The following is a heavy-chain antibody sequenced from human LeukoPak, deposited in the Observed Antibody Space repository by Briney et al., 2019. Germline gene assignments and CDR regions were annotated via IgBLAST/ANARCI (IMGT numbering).Heavy chain of an antibody. CDR3: ARVGRGYSYGHYFDY. CDR1: GFTFSSYW. CDR2: IKQDGSEK. D-gene: IGHD5-18*01. J-gene: IGHJ4*02. V-gene: IGHV3-7*01. Sequence: PGGSLRLSCAASGFTFSSYWMSWVRQAPGKGLEWVANIKQDGSEKYYVDSVKGRFTISRDNAKNSLYLQMNSLRAEDTAVYYCARVGRGYSYGHYFDYWGQGTLVTVSS.